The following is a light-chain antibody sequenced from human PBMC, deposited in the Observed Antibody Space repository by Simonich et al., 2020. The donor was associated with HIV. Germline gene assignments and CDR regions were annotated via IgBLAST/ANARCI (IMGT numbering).Light chain of an antibody. Sequence: SELTQDPAVSVALGQTVRIKCLGDSLRSYSATWYQQKSGQAPVLVIYGGYKRHSGSPDRFSGSGSGNTASLTITGAQAEDEADYFCNSRDSSGRHRVFGGGTKLTVL. CDR3: NSRDSSGRHRV. CDR1: SLRSYS. CDR2: GGY. V-gene: IGLV3-19*01. J-gene: IGLJ2*01.